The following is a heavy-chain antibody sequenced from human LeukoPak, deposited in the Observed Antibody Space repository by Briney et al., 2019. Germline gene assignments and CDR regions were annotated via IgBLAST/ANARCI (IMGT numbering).Heavy chain of an antibody. V-gene: IGHV3-7*01. CDR3: ARDDGDV. CDR1: GFTFSNYW. CDR2: INEDGSGK. J-gene: IGHJ6*04. Sequence: GGSLRLSCVSSGFTFSNYWMKWVRQAPGKGLEWVASINEDGSGKFSVGSVKDRITTSGDNTRNSLDLQINSLTVEDTAIYYCARDDGDVWGTGTTVTVSS.